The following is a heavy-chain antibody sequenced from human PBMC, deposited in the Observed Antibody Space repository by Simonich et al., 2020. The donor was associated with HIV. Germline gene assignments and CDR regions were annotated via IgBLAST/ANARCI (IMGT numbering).Heavy chain of an antibody. V-gene: IGHV1-69*09. CDR1: GGTFRTYT. Sequence: QVQLVQSGAEVKKPGSSVKVSCKASGGTFRTYTISWVRQAPGQGLELMGGIIPILGIPNYAQKFQGRVTITADKSTSTAYMELSSLRAEDTAVYYCARPIDDSGSRVDGDYWGQGTLVTVSS. CDR2: IIPILGIP. CDR3: ARPIDDSGSRVDGDY. D-gene: IGHD1-26*01. J-gene: IGHJ4*02.